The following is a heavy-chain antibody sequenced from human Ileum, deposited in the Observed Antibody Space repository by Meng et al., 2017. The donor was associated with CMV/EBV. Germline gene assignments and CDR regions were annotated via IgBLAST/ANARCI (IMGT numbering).Heavy chain of an antibody. J-gene: IGHJ4*02. D-gene: IGHD1-26*01. V-gene: IGHV1-2*02. Sequence: VQLVQSGAEVKQPGASVKVSCKTSGYIFTGYYMHWVRQAPGQSPEWMGWINPNSGVTNYPQKFEDRVTMTRDTSFSTAYMELSRLTSDDTAIYYCARGIRMGTTGWHFDYCGQGTLVTVSS. CDR1: GYIFTGYY. CDR3: ARGIRMGTTGWHFDY. CDR2: INPNSGVT.